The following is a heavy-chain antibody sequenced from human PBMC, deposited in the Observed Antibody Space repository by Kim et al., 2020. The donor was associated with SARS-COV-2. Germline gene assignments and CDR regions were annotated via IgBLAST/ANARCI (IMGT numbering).Heavy chain of an antibody. J-gene: IGHJ4*02. D-gene: IGHD1-1*01. CDR3: ARDRYGLDY. CDR1: GGSISSGGYS. V-gene: IGHV4-30-2*01. Sequence: SETLSLTCAVSGGSISSGGYSWSWIRQPPGKGLEWIGYIYHSGSTYYNPSLKSRVTISVDRSKNQFSLKLSSVTAADTAVYYCARDRYGLDYWGQGTLVTVSS. CDR2: IYHSGST.